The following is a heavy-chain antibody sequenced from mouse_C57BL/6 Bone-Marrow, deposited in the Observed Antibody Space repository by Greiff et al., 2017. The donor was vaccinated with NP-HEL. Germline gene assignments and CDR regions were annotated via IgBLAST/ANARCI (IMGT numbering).Heavy chain of an antibody. V-gene: IGHV5-6*01. J-gene: IGHJ4*01. D-gene: IGHD2-2*01. CDR1: GFTFSSYG. Sequence: EVHLVESGGDLVKPGGSLKLSCAASGFTFSSYGMSWVRQTPDKRLEWVATISSGGSYTYYPDSVKGRFTISRDNAKNTLYLQMSSLKSEDTAMYYCARRLWLPPYAMDYWGQGTSVTVSS. CDR2: ISSGGSYT. CDR3: ARRLWLPPYAMDY.